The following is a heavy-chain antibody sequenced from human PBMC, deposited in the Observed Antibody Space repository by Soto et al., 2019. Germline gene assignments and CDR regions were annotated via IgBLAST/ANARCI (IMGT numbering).Heavy chain of an antibody. CDR2: ISSSSSTI. CDR3: ARDLRMGIVVVILDAFDI. V-gene: IGHV3-48*02. J-gene: IGHJ3*02. Sequence: GGSLRLSCAASGFTFSSYSMNWVRQAPGKGLEWVSYISSSSSTIYYADSVKGRFTISRDNAKNSLYLQMNSLRDEDTAVYYCARDLRMGIVVVILDAFDIWGQGTMVTVSS. CDR1: GFTFSSYS. D-gene: IGHD3-22*01.